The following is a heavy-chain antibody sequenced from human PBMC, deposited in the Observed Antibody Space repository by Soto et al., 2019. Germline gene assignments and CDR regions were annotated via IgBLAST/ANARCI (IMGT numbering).Heavy chain of an antibody. J-gene: IGHJ4*02. Sequence: QVQLVQSGGEVRKPGASVKVSCKASGYIFNSYGISWVRQAPGQGLEWMGWISGYNGNIKYAQKVQGRVTMTTDTSTSTVYMGLRSLRSDDTAVYYCARDVGSGWFGDFDYWGQGSLVTVSS. CDR2: ISGYNGNI. CDR3: ARDVGSGWFGDFDY. D-gene: IGHD6-19*01. CDR1: GYIFNSYG. V-gene: IGHV1-18*01.